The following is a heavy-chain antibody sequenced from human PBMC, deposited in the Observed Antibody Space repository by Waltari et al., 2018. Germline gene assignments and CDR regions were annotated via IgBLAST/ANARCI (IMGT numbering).Heavy chain of an antibody. CDR1: GYTFTSYY. CDR3: ARAGMGYDSSGSRFDY. J-gene: IGHJ4*02. V-gene: IGHV1-46*01. CDR2: INPSGGST. Sequence: QVQLVQSGAEVKKPGASVKVSCKASGYTFTSYYMHWVRQAPGQGLEWMGIINPSGGSTSYAQKFQGRVTMTRDTSTSTVYMELSSLRSEDTAVYYCARAGMGYDSSGSRFDYWGQGTLVTVSS. D-gene: IGHD3-22*01.